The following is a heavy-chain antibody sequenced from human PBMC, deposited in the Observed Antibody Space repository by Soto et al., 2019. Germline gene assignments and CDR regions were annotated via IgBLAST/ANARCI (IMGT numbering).Heavy chain of an antibody. CDR3: AGNMFKLNSSVYIEV. V-gene: IGHV4-39*01. D-gene: IGHD3-10*02. J-gene: IGHJ6*03. CDR2: ISYSGST. CDR1: GGSISISSYY. Sequence: SETLSLTCTVSGGSISISSYYWGWIRQPPGKGLEWIGSISYSGSTYYNPSLKSRVTISVDTSKNQFSLTLSSVTAADTGVYYFAGNMFKLNSSVYIEVWGKGNTVTVSS.